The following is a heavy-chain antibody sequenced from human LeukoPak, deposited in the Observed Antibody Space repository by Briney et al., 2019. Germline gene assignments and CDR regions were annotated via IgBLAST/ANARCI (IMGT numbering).Heavy chain of an antibody. Sequence: GGSLRLSCAASGFTFSSYGMHWVRQAPGKGLEWVAVISYDGSNKYYADSVKGRFTISRDNSKNTLCLQMNSLRAEDTAVYYCAKDPGEQTYYYYGMDVWGQGTTVTVSS. CDR1: GFTFSSYG. CDR2: ISYDGSNK. CDR3: AKDPGEQTYYYYGMDV. J-gene: IGHJ6*02. D-gene: IGHD7-27*01. V-gene: IGHV3-30*18.